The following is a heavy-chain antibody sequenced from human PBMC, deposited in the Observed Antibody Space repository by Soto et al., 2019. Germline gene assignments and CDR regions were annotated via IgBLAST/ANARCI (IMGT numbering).Heavy chain of an antibody. J-gene: IGHJ6*02. CDR3: AREKASTSLLTHYYYAMDV. Sequence: ASVKVSGKSSGYTFINYYVRWVRQAPGQGLEWMGMINPSGGRTTYPQKFQGRVTMTRDTSTSTVYVELSSLRSDDTAVFYCAREKASTSLLTHYYYAMDVWGQGTTVTVSS. CDR2: INPSGGRT. CDR1: GYTFINYY. V-gene: IGHV1-46*01.